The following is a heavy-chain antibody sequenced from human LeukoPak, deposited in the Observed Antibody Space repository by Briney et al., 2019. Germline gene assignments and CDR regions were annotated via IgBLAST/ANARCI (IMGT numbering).Heavy chain of an antibody. CDR2: ISYDGNAK. Sequence: GGSLRLSCEASGFTFRGYGMHWVRQSPGKGLEWVAVISYDGNAKAFADSVKGRFIISRDNPKNTLFLQMNSLRPEDTAVYYCARDIRRYCSGGSCPFDYWGQGTLVTVSS. J-gene: IGHJ4*02. CDR1: GFTFRGYG. CDR3: ARDIRRYCSGGSCPFDY. D-gene: IGHD2-15*01. V-gene: IGHV3-30*03.